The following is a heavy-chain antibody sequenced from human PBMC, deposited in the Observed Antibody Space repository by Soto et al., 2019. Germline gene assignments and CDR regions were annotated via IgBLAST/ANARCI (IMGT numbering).Heavy chain of an antibody. CDR1: GGSFSGYY. Sequence: QVQLQQWGAGLLKPSETLSLTCAVYGGSFSGYYWSWIRQPPGKGLEWIGEINHSGSTNYNPSLKCRVTISVDTSKNQVSLKLSSVTAADTAVYYCARNRIRVWFGELSYFDPWGQGTLVTVSS. CDR2: INHSGST. CDR3: ARNRIRVWFGELSYFDP. V-gene: IGHV4-34*01. D-gene: IGHD3-10*01. J-gene: IGHJ5*02.